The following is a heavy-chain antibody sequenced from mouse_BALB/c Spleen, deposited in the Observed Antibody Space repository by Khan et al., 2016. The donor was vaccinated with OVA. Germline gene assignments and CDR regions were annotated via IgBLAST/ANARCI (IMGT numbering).Heavy chain of an antibody. D-gene: IGHD1-1*01. V-gene: IGHV5-6*01. J-gene: IGHJ3*01. CDR2: INSGGHYT. CDR3: ARLAYYYNREAFAY. CDR1: GFTFSTYG. Sequence: EVELVESGGDLVKTGGSLKLSCAASGFTFSTYGMSWVRQTPDKRLEWVTTINSGGHYTYYIDSVKGRFTISRDNAKNFLYLQMTSLRSEDTAMYYCARLAYYYNREAFAYWGQGTLVTVSA.